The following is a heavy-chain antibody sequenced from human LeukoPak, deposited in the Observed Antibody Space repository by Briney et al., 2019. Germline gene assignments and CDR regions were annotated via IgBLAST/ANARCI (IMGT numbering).Heavy chain of an antibody. CDR3: ARGASGSYYEAYYFDY. J-gene: IGHJ4*02. CDR1: GYTSTSYD. V-gene: IGHV1-8*01. Sequence: ASVKASCKASGYTSTSYDINWVRQATGQGLEWMGWMNPNSGNTGYAQKFQGRVTMTRNTSISTAYMELSSLRSEDTAVYYCARGASGSYYEAYYFDYWGQGTLVTVSS. D-gene: IGHD1-26*01. CDR2: MNPNSGNT.